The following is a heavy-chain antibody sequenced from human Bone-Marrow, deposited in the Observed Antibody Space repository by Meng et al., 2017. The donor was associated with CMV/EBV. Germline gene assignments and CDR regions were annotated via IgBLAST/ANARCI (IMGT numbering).Heavy chain of an antibody. J-gene: IGHJ2*01. CDR3: ARDERACISSSCQGYGYFDL. D-gene: IGHD2-2*01. CDR1: GYTFTGYY. Sequence: ASVKVSCKASGYTFTGYYMHWVRQAPGQGLEWMGWMNPNSGNTGYAQKFQGRVTITRNTSISTAYMELSSLRSEDTAVYYCARDERACISSSCQGYGYFDLWGRGTLVTFSS. V-gene: IGHV1-8*03. CDR2: MNPNSGNT.